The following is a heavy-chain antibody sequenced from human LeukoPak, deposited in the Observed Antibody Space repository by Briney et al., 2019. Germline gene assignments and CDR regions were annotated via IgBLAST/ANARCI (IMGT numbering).Heavy chain of an antibody. CDR1: GVTFDDYA. D-gene: IGHD2-15*01. CDR2: ISWNSGSI. Sequence: GRSLRLSCAASGVTFDDYAMHWVRDGPGEGLEWVSGISWNSGSIGYADSVKGRFTISRDNAKNSLYLQMNSLRAEDTALYYCAKARGGGYPFDYWGQGTLVTVSS. V-gene: IGHV3-9*01. J-gene: IGHJ4*02. CDR3: AKARGGGYPFDY.